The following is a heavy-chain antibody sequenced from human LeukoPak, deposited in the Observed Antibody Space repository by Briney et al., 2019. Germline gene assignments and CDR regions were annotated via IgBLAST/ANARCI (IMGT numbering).Heavy chain of an antibody. CDR3: ARVDQENWNDFEL. CDR2: ISYDGSNK. J-gene: IGHJ4*02. CDR1: GFTFSSYA. Sequence: PGRSLRLSCAASGFTFSSYAMHWVRQAPGKGLEWVAVISYDGSNKYYADSVKGRFTISRDNSKNTLYLQMNSLRAEDTAVYYFARVDQENWNDFELWGQGTLVTVSS. D-gene: IGHD1-1*01. V-gene: IGHV3-30-3*01.